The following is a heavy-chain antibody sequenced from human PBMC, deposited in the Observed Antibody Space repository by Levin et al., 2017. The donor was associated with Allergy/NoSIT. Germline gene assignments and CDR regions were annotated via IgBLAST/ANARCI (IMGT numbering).Heavy chain of an antibody. CDR2: INPNNGGT. CDR1: GYSFTGYY. V-gene: IGHV1-2*02. CDR3: ALDSDCYDLDVSSSHGVDS. J-gene: IGHJ4*02. D-gene: IGHD3-16*01. Sequence: GASVKVSCKASGYSFTGYYVHWVRQAPGQGLEWMAWINPNNGGTNSAQKFQGKVTVTRDTSLSTVYMELSGLASDDTAVYFCALDSDCYDLDVSSSHGVDSWGQGTLVTVSS.